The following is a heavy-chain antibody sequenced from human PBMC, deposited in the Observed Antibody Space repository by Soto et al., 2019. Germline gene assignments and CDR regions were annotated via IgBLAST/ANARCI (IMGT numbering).Heavy chain of an antibody. CDR3: ARVKGYDYGDYSMGMDV. J-gene: IGHJ6*02. CDR2: INPSGGST. V-gene: IGHV1-46*01. Sequence: ASVKVSCKASGYTFTSYYMHWVRQAPGQGLEWMGIINPSGGSTSYAQKFQGRVTMTRDTSTSTVYMELSSLRSEDTAVYYCARVKGYDYGDYSMGMDVWRQGTTVTVSS. D-gene: IGHD4-17*01. CDR1: GYTFTSYY.